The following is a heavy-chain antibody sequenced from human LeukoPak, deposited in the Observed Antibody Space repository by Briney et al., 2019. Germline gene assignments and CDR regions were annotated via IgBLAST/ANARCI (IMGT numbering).Heavy chain of an antibody. CDR2: IYWNDDK. CDR3: AHVWRGGYYDSSGWSHFGSDY. CDR1: GFSLSTSGVG. Sequence: SGPTLVNPTQTLTLTCTFSGFSLSTSGVGVGWIRQPPGKALEWLALIYWNDDKRYSPSLKSRLTITKDTSKNQVVLTMTNMDPVDTATYYCAHVWRGGYYDSSGWSHFGSDYWGQGTLVTVSS. V-gene: IGHV2-5*01. J-gene: IGHJ4*02. D-gene: IGHD3-22*01.